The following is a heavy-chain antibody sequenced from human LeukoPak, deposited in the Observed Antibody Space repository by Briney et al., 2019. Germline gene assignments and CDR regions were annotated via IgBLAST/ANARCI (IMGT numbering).Heavy chain of an antibody. J-gene: IGHJ5*02. V-gene: IGHV3-30*02. CDR2: IRYDGSNK. CDR1: GFTFSSYG. D-gene: IGHD2-2*01. Sequence: GGSLRLSCAASGFTFSSYGMHWVRQAPGKGLEWVAFIRYDGSNKYYADSVKGRFTISRDNAKNSLYLQMNSLRAEDTAVYYCARDGVPFDHMEGRPRWFDPWGQGTLVTVSS. CDR3: ARDGVPFDHMEGRPRWFDP.